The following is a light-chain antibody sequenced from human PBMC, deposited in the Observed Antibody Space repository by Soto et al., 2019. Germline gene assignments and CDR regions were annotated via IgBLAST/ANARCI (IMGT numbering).Light chain of an antibody. V-gene: IGKV3-11*01. CDR1: QSVSNY. CDR3: KQRSSWPLLT. Sequence: EIVLTQSPATLSLSPGERATLSCRASQSVSNYLAWFQQKPGQAPRLLIYDASNRATGIPARFSGSGSGTDLTLTISSLEPEDFAVYYCKQRSSWPLLTFGGGTKVEI. J-gene: IGKJ4*01. CDR2: DAS.